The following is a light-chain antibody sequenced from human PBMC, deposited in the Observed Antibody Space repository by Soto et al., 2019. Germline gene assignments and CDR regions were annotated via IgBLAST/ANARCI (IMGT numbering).Light chain of an antibody. Sequence: EIVMTQSPATLSVSPGEKATISCRASQSLNNNLAWYASTRATGIPARFSGSGSGTEFSLTISSLQSEDFASYYCQQYSAWPLTFGGGTKVETK. V-gene: IGKV3-15*01. CDR1: QSLNNN. CDR3: QQYSAWPLT. J-gene: IGKJ4*01. CDR2: AS.